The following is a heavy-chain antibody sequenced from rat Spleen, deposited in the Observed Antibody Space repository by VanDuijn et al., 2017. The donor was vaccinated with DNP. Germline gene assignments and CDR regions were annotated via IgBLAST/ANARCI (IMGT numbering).Heavy chain of an antibody. CDR3: TTDFERGY. J-gene: IGHJ2*01. V-gene: IGHV5-27*01. D-gene: IGHD1-11*01. CDR2: ITASGGST. Sequence: EVQLVESGGGSVQPGRSLKLSCAASGFTFSDYSMAWVRQAPKKGLEWVASITASGGSTSYRDSVKGRFTISRDNAKSTLYLQMDSLRSEDTATYYCTTDFERGYWGQGVMVTVSS. CDR1: GFTFSDYS.